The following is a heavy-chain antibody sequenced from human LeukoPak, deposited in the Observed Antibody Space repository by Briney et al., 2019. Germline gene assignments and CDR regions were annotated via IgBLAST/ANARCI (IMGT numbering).Heavy chain of an antibody. CDR1: GFTFSSHA. Sequence: GGSLRLSCAASGFTFSSHAMSWVRQAPGMGLEWVSSITGSGSSTFHVDSVKGRFSISRDNSKNMLYLQMNNLRAEDTAIYYCARRSSTLRDFDYWGKGPLVTVSS. CDR3: ARRSSTLRDFDY. CDR2: ITGSGSST. D-gene: IGHD2-2*01. J-gene: IGHJ4*02. V-gene: IGHV3-23*01.